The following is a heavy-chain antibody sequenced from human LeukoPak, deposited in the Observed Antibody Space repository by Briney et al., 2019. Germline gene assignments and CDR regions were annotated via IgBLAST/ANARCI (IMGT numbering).Heavy chain of an antibody. Sequence: SETLSLTCTVSGGSISSYYWSWIRQPPGKGLEGIGYIYYSGSTNYNPSLKSRVTISVDTSKNQFSLKLSSVTAADTAVYYCARWGGWELPLDYWGQGTLVTVSS. D-gene: IGHD1-26*01. CDR2: IYYSGST. V-gene: IGHV4-59*01. CDR1: GGSISSYY. CDR3: ARWGGWELPLDY. J-gene: IGHJ4*02.